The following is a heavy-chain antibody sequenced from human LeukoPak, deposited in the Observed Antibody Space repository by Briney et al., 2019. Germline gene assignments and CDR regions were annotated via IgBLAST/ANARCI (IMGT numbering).Heavy chain of an antibody. CDR1: GYTFTSYG. J-gene: IGHJ6*03. Sequence: ASVKVSCKASGYTFTSYGISWVRQAPGQGLEWMGWISAYNGNTNYAQKLQGRVTMTTDTSTSTAYMELRSLRSDDTAVYYCARDSTSYYYYYMDVWGRGTTVTVSS. CDR2: ISAYNGNT. V-gene: IGHV1-18*01. CDR3: ARDSTSYYYYYMDV.